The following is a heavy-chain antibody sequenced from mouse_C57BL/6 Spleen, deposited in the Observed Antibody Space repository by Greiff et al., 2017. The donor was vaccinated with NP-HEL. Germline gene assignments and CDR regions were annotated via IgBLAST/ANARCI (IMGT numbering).Heavy chain of an antibody. CDR1: GYTFTSYW. Sequence: VQLQQPGAELVKPGASVKLSCKASGYTFTSYWMHWVKQRPGQGLEWIGMIHPNSGSTNYNEKFKSKATLTVDKSSSTAYMQLSSLTSEDSAVYHCARGDNYYGSSYWFAYWGQGTLVTVSA. J-gene: IGHJ3*01. V-gene: IGHV1-64*01. D-gene: IGHD1-1*01. CDR2: IHPNSGST. CDR3: ARGDNYYGSSYWFAY.